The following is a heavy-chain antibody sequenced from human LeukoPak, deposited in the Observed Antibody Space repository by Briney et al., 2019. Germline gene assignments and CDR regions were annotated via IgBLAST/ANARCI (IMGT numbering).Heavy chain of an antibody. Sequence: GGSLRLSCAASVFTFSSYAMSCVPDAPGRGGEGVLDFSGSWGSTYCTDSARGSYTISRDNSKNTLYLQMNSLRAEDTAVYYCAKVPGIAAAGDYYYYGMDVWGQGTTVTVSS. J-gene: IGHJ6*02. CDR3: AKVPGIAAAGDYYYYGMDV. CDR2: FSGSWGST. CDR1: VFTFSSYA. V-gene: IGHV3-23*01. D-gene: IGHD6-13*01.